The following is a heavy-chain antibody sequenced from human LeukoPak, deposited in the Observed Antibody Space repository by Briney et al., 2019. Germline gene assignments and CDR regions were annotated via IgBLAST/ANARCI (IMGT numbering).Heavy chain of an antibody. J-gene: IGHJ4*02. CDR1: SCTFSSYA. V-gene: IGHV3-23*01. Sequence: GGSLSLSCAASSCTFSSYAMTWVRKPPGQGLERVAASSGSGGTTSYSNFSMGRCSISRDNSENTLYLQMYSLRAEDTAVYYCAKFFAPSGGASGWTWTIDNWGQGTLVIVSS. D-gene: IGHD6-25*01. CDR3: AKFFAPSGGASGWTWTIDN. CDR2: SSGSGGTT.